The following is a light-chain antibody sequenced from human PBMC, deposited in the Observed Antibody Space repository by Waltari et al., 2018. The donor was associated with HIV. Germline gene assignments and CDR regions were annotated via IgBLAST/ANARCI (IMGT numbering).Light chain of an antibody. CDR3: QVWDTNSHHPGV. V-gene: IGLV3-21*04. CDR2: DDS. J-gene: IGLJ3*02. CDR1: NIGSKS. Sequence: SSVLTQPPSVLVAPGKTARITCGGNNIGSKSGHWYQQKPGQAPVLVIYDDSDRPSGIPERFSGSNSGNTATLTISRVEAGDEADYYCQVWDTNSHHPGVFGGGTKLTVL.